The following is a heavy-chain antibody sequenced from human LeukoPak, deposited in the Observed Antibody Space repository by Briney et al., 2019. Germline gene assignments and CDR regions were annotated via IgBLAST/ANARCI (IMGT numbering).Heavy chain of an antibody. J-gene: IGHJ4*02. V-gene: IGHV3-23*01. Sequence: GGSLRLSCAASGFTFSDYYMSWVRQAPGKGLEWVSAISGSGGSTYYADSVKGRFTISRDNSKNTLYLQMNNLRAEDTAVYYCAKDKFSSSFYWGQGTLVTVSS. D-gene: IGHD6-13*01. CDR1: GFTFSDYY. CDR2: ISGSGGST. CDR3: AKDKFSSSFY.